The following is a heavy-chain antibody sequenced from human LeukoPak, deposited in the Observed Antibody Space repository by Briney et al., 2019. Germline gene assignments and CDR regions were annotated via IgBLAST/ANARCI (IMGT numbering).Heavy chain of an antibody. CDR2: IYYSGNT. CDR1: GGPISSGGYY. D-gene: IGHD4-17*01. Sequence: SETLSLTYTVSGGPISSGGYYWTWIRQHPGKGLEWIGYIYYSGNTYYNPSLKSRVTISVDTSKNQFSLKLSSVTAADTAVYYCAREGTYGDSEVFDYWGQGTLVTVSS. V-gene: IGHV4-31*03. CDR3: AREGTYGDSEVFDY. J-gene: IGHJ4*02.